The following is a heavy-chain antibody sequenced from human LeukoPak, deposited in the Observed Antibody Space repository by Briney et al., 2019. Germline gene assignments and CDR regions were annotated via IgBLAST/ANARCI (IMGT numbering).Heavy chain of an antibody. V-gene: IGHV4-39*01. Sequence: SETLSLTCTVSGGSISSGSYYWGWIRQPPGEGLEWIGSIYYSGTTYYNASLKSRVTISVDTSKNQFSLRLTSVTAADTAVHYCARYYYDSSGYYYEIDYWGQGTLVTVSS. J-gene: IGHJ4*02. CDR1: GGSISSGSYY. D-gene: IGHD3-22*01. CDR3: ARYYYDSSGYYYEIDY. CDR2: IYYSGTT.